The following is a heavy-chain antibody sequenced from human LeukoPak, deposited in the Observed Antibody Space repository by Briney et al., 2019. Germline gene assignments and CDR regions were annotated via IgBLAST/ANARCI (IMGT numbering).Heavy chain of an antibody. J-gene: IGHJ4*02. Sequence: GRSLRLSCAASGFTFSSYGMHWVRQAPGKGLEWVAVIWYDGSNKYYADSVKGRFTISRDNSKNTLYLQMNSLRAEDTAVYYCARDRTGDSSGCFDYWGQGTLVTVSS. CDR1: GFTFSSYG. CDR2: IWYDGSNK. CDR3: ARDRTGDSSGCFDY. D-gene: IGHD6-19*01. V-gene: IGHV3-33*01.